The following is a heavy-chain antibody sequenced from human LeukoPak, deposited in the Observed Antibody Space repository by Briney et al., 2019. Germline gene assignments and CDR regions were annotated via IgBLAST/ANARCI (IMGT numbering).Heavy chain of an antibody. J-gene: IGHJ3*02. CDR1: GFTFSSYG. D-gene: IGHD3-3*01. V-gene: IGHV3-33*01. Sequence: GGSLRLSCAASGFTFSSYGMHWVREAPGKGLEWVAVIWYDGSNNYYAASVKGRFTISRDNSKNTLYLQMNSLKTEDTAVYYCTARLEWLSFDIWGQGTMVTVSS. CDR3: TARLEWLSFDI. CDR2: IWYDGSNN.